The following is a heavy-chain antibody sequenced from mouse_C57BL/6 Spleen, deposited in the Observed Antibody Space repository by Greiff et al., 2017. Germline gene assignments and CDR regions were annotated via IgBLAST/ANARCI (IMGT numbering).Heavy chain of an antibody. CDR3: ARIYYEGDYAMDY. CDR1: GYTFTSYW. Sequence: VQLQQPGAELVKPGASVKMSCKASGYTFTSYWITWVKQRPGQGLEWIGDIYPGSGSTNYNEKFKSKATLTVDTSSSTAYMQLSSLTSEDSAVYYCARIYYEGDYAMDYWGQGTSVTVSS. D-gene: IGHD2-4*01. V-gene: IGHV1-55*01. CDR2: IYPGSGST. J-gene: IGHJ4*01.